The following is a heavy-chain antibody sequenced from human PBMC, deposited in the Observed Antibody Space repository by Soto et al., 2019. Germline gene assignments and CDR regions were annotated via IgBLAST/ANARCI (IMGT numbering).Heavy chain of an antibody. Sequence: PVGSLRLSCAASGFIFENFGMSWVRQAPGKGREWISSISGSGFKKYYTDSVKGRFTISRDNSKRTVYLELNNLSAEDTAVYHCAKNQGVELVPLATVDWFDPWGQGSVVTVSS. CDR2: ISGSGFKK. CDR1: GFIFENFG. D-gene: IGHD1-26*01. J-gene: IGHJ5*02. CDR3: AKNQGVELVPLATVDWFDP. V-gene: IGHV3-23*01.